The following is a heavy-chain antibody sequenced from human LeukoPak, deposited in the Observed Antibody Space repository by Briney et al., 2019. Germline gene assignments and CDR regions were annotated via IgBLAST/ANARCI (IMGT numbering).Heavy chain of an antibody. J-gene: IGHJ4*02. Sequence: PGGSLRLSCAASGFAFSSNWMSWVRQAPGRGLELVANISPDGGGKYCMDSVKGRCAISRDNARSSLDLQLNSLRVEDTAVYFCASQAYSRFDYWGQGTLVTVSS. V-gene: IGHV3-7*01. CDR2: ISPDGGGK. CDR1: GFAFSSNW. D-gene: IGHD4-11*01. CDR3: ASQAYSRFDY.